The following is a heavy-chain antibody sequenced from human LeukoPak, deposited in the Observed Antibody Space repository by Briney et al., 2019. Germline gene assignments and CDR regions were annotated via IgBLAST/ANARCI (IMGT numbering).Heavy chain of an antibody. Sequence: GGSLRLSCAASGFTFSSYIMSWVRQAPGKGLEWVSVISGGGGSTYYADSMKGRFTISRDNSKNTLYLQMNSLRAEGMAVYYCAKGGYNDVFDYWGQGTLVTVSS. CDR1: GFTFSSYI. J-gene: IGHJ4*02. CDR2: ISGGGGST. CDR3: AKGGYNDVFDY. D-gene: IGHD5-24*01. V-gene: IGHV3-23*01.